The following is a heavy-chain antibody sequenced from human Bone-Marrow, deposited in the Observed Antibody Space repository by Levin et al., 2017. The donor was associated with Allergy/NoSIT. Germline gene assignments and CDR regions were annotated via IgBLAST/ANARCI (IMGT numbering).Heavy chain of an antibody. CDR2: IYHSRST. J-gene: IGHJ1*01. V-gene: IGHV4-61*01. D-gene: IGHD4-17*01. CDR3: ARGGTTVTTAEYFLH. CDR1: GASVSSGSYY. Sequence: SETLSLTCSVSGASVSSGSYYWSWIRQPPGKGLEWIGYIYHSRSTNYNPSLKSRVTISVDTSKNPFSLRLSSVTAADTAFYYCARGGTTVTTAEYFLHWGQGTLVTVSS.